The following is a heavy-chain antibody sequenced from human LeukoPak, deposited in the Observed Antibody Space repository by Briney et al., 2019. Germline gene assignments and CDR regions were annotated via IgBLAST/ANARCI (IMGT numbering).Heavy chain of an antibody. CDR1: GFTYSSYS. CDR2: ISSSSSYI. Sequence: GGSLRLSCAASGFTYSSYSMNWVRQAPGKGLEWVSSISSSSSYIYYADSVKGRFTISRDNAKNSLYLQMNSLRAEDTAVYYCARSRSDVGDYWGQGTLVTVSS. J-gene: IGHJ4*02. V-gene: IGHV3-21*01. D-gene: IGHD2-2*01. CDR3: ARSRSDVGDY.